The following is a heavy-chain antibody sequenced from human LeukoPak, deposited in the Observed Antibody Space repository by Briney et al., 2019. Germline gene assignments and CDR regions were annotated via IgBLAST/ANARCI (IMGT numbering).Heavy chain of an antibody. CDR2: INHSGST. V-gene: IGHV4-34*01. CDR3: ARSQDYDFWSGYPVMAFDI. D-gene: IGHD3-3*01. Sequence: SETLSLICAVYGGSFSGYYWSWIRQPPGKGLEWIGEINHSGSTNYNPSLKSRVTISVGTSKNQFSLKLSSVTAADTAVYYCARSQDYDFWSGYPVMAFDIWGQGTMVTVSS. CDR1: GGSFSGYY. J-gene: IGHJ3*02.